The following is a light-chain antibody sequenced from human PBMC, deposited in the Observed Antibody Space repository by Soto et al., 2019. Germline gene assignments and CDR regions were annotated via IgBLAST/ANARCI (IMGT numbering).Light chain of an antibody. CDR2: SNN. Sequence: QAVVTQPPSASGTPGQRVTISCSGSSSNIGSNTVNWYQQLPGTASKLLIYSNNQRPSGVPDRFSGSKSGNSASLAISGLQSEDEADYYCAACDDSLNGVVFGGATKVTVL. CDR1: SSNIGSNT. J-gene: IGLJ2*01. V-gene: IGLV1-44*01. CDR3: AACDDSLNGVV.